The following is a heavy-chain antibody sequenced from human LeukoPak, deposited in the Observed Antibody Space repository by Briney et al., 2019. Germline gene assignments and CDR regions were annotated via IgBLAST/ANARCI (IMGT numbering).Heavy chain of an antibody. Sequence: PGGSLRLSCAASGCTFSDYYMSWIRQAPGKGLEWVSYISSSSSYTNYADSVKGRFTISRDNAKNSLYLQMNSLRAEDTAVYYCASHIVATTEEYFQHWGQGTLVTVSS. J-gene: IGHJ1*01. V-gene: IGHV3-11*06. CDR2: ISSSSSYT. CDR1: GCTFSDYY. CDR3: ASHIVATTEEYFQH. D-gene: IGHD5-12*01.